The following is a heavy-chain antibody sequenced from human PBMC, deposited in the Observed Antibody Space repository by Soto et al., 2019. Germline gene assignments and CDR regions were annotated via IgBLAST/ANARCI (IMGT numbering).Heavy chain of an antibody. V-gene: IGHV3-9*01. CDR3: AKDPNDYDSSAYYVDY. Sequence: EVQVVESGGGLVQPGGSLTLSCVVSGSTIDDYAMHWVRQVPGKGLEWVSGIFWVGGGTGYADSVKGRFTISRDRAKNSLSLQMNSLRIEDTAVYFCAKDPNDYDSSAYYVDYWGRGTLVTVSS. D-gene: IGHD3-22*01. J-gene: IGHJ4*02. CDR1: GSTIDDYA. CDR2: IFWVGGGT.